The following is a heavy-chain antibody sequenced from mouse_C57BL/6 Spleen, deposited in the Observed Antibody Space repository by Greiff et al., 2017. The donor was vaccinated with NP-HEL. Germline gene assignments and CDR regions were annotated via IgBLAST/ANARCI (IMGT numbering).Heavy chain of an antibody. CDR3: VRGGYGSSWDY. CDR1: GYAFSSYW. CDR2: IYPGDGDT. D-gene: IGHD1-1*01. J-gene: IGHJ2*01. Sequence: QVQLQQSGAELVKPGASVKISCKASGYAFSSYWMNWVKQRPGKGLEWIGQIYPGDGDTNYNGKFKGKATLTADKSSSTAYMQLSSLTSEDSAVYFCVRGGYGSSWDYWGQGTTLTVSS. V-gene: IGHV1-80*01.